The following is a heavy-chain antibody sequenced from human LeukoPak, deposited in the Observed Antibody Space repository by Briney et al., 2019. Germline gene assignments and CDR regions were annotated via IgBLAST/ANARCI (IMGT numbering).Heavy chain of an antibody. V-gene: IGHV2-70*11. J-gene: IGHJ6*02. Sequence: ESGPALVKPTQTLTLTCTFSGFSLSTSGMCVSWIRQPPGKALEWLARIDWDDDKYYSTSLKTRLTISKDTSKNQVVLTMTNMDPVDTATYYCARIPGIAAAIKKYYYYGMDVWGQGTTVTVSS. CDR1: GFSLSTSGMC. CDR3: ARIPGIAAAIKKYYYYGMDV. CDR2: IDWDDDK. D-gene: IGHD6-13*01.